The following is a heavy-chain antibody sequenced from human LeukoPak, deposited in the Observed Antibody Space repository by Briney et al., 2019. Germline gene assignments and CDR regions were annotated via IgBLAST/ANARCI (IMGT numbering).Heavy chain of an antibody. CDR3: VRWAGRLISSSWSDY. D-gene: IGHD6-13*01. CDR1: GYTFTGYY. J-gene: IGHJ4*02. CDR2: INPNSGGT. Sequence: GASVKVSCKASGYTFTGYYMHWVRQAPGQGLEWMGWINPNSGGTNYAQKFQGRVTMTRDTSISTAYMELGSLRSDDTAVYYCVRWAGRLISSSWSDYWGQGTLVTVSS. V-gene: IGHV1-2*02.